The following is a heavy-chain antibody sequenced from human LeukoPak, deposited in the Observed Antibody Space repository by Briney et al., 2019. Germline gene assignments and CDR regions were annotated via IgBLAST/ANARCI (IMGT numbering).Heavy chain of an antibody. Sequence: SETLSLTCAVYGGSFSDYYWRWIRQLPGRGLEWIGEIKHSGSTKYSPSLKSRVTISARTPKNQFSLKLSSVTAADTAVYYCARAIRTRSPPMVPLAGFDPWGQRALVTVSS. CDR1: GGSFSDYY. V-gene: IGHV4-34*01. CDR2: IKHSGST. D-gene: IGHD3-10*01. J-gene: IGHJ5*02. CDR3: ARAIRTRSPPMVPLAGFDP.